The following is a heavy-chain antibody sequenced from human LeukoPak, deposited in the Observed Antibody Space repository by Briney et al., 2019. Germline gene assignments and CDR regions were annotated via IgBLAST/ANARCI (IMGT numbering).Heavy chain of an antibody. V-gene: IGHV3-23*01. Sequence: GGSLRLSCAASGFTFSSYAMSWVRQAPGKGLEWVSAISGSGGSTYYADSVKGRFTISRDNSKNTLYLEMNSLRAEDTAVYYCAKLPRSGYFYFDYWGQGTLVTVSS. D-gene: IGHD3-3*01. CDR1: GFTFSSYA. J-gene: IGHJ4*02. CDR3: AKLPRSGYFYFDY. CDR2: ISGSGGST.